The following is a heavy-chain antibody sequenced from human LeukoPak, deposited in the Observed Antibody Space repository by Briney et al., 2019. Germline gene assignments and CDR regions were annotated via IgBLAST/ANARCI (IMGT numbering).Heavy chain of an antibody. D-gene: IGHD5-24*01. Sequence: SETLSLTCTVSGGSISSSSYYWGWIRQPPGKGLEWIGSIYYSGSTYYNPSLKSRVTISVDTSKNQFSLKPSSVTAADTAVYYCARRRDGYTDWGQGTLVTVSS. J-gene: IGHJ4*02. CDR1: GGSISSSSYY. CDR2: IYYSGST. V-gene: IGHV4-39*01. CDR3: ARRRDGYTD.